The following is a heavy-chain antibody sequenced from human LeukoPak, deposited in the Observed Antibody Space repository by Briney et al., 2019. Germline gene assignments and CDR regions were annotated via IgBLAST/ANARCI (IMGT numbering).Heavy chain of an antibody. CDR3: ARGGYMSNWFEH. CDR2: IHDSGIT. D-gene: IGHD5-12*01. J-gene: IGHJ5*02. CDR1: GGSISSYY. V-gene: IGHV4-59*01. Sequence: PSETLSLTCTVSGGSISSYYWSWIRQPPGKGLEWIGKIHDSGITNYYPSLKSRVTFSVDTSKKQFSLNLNSVTAADTAVYYCARGGYMSNWFEHWGQGTPVTVSS.